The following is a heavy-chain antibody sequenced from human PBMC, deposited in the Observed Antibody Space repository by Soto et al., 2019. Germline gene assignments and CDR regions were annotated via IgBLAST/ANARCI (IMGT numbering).Heavy chain of an antibody. J-gene: IGHJ4*02. CDR1: WFTFTRYS. CDR3: ARESEDLTSNFDY. CDR2: ISSTTNYI. V-gene: IGHV3-21*06. Sequence: VGSLRLSCAASWFTFTRYSMNWVRQTPGKGLEWVSSISSTTNYIYYGDSMKGRFTISRDNAKNSLYLEMNSLRAEDTAVYYCARESEDLTSNFDYWGQGTLVTVSS.